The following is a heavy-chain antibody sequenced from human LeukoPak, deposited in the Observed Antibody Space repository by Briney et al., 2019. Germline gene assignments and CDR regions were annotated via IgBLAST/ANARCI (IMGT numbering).Heavy chain of an antibody. J-gene: IGHJ5*02. V-gene: IGHV3-49*03. D-gene: IGHD3-10*01. CDR2: IRSKAYGGTT. Sequence: GGSLRLSCTASGFTFGDYAMSWFRQAQGKGLEWVGFIRSKAYGGTTEYAASVKGRFTISRDDSKSIAYLQMNSLKTEDTAVYYCTRFRRGDWLDPWGQGTLVTVSS. CDR3: TRFRRGDWLDP. CDR1: GFTFGDYA.